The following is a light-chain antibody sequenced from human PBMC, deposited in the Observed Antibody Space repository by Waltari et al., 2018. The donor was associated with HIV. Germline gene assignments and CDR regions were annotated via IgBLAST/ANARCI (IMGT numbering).Light chain of an antibody. J-gene: IGKJ4*01. CDR3: QQDYNLPRT. Sequence: PGERVTLFCRASQSVSSSYLTWYQQKPGQAPMLLIYGASTRATSIPARFSGSGSGTDFILTISSLQPEDFAVYYCQQDYNLPRTFGGGTKVEIK. CDR1: QSVSSSY. CDR2: GAS. V-gene: IGKV3D-7*01.